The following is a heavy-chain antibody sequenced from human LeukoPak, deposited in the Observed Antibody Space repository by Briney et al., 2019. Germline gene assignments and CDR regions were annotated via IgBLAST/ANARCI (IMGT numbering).Heavy chain of an antibody. D-gene: IGHD3-16*01. CDR3: ARDLAGEWGNYFDY. CDR1: GGSISSYY. CDR2: VHYSGST. V-gene: IGHV4-59*12. J-gene: IGHJ4*02. Sequence: SETLSLTCTVSGGSISSYYWSWVRHRPGRGLEWIGYVHYSGSTKYNSSLNNRVIISIDTSKNQFSLRLTSVTPADTAVYYCARDLAGEWGNYFDYWGQGIVVTVPS.